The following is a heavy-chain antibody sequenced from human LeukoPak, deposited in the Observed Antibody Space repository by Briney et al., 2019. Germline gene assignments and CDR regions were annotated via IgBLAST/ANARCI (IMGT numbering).Heavy chain of an antibody. CDR3: TTDLKESGSDTTTGFQY. CDR2: IYSGGNT. CDR1: GFTVSSNY. Sequence: GGSLRLSCAASGFTVSSNYMSWVRQAPGKGLEWVSVIYSGGNTYYADSVKGRFTISRDNSKNTLYLQVNSLKVEDTAVYYCTTDLKESGSDTTTGFQYWGQGTLVTVSS. D-gene: IGHD1-26*01. V-gene: IGHV3-53*01. J-gene: IGHJ4*02.